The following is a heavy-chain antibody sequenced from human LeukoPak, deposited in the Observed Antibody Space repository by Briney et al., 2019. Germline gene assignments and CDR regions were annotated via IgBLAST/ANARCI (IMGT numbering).Heavy chain of an antibody. CDR1: GGTFSSYA. CDR2: IIPIFGTA. CDR3: ARRGPDYYDSSGYLPHYYGMDV. D-gene: IGHD3-22*01. V-gene: IGHV1-69*01. Sequence: SVKVSCKASGGTFSSYAISWVRQAPGQGLEWMGGIIPIFGTANYAQKFQGRVTITADESTSTAYMELSSLRSEDTAVYYCARRGPDYYDSSGYLPHYYGMDVWGQGTTVTVSS. J-gene: IGHJ6*02.